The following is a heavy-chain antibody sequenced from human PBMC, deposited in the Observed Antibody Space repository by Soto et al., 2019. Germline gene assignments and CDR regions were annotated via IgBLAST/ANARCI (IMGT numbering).Heavy chain of an antibody. CDR2: INPNSGAT. J-gene: IGHJ5*02. CDR3: ARGRGSSSNNFFDP. Sequence: QVQLVQSGAEVKKPGASVKVSCKASGYTFINYYMHWVRQAPEQGLEWMGWINPNSGATNLAQKFQGRVTMTRDTSISTAYMELTRLTSDDTAVYYCARGRGSSSNNFFDPWGQGTLVTVSS. D-gene: IGHD6-6*01. CDR1: GYTFINYY. V-gene: IGHV1-2*02.